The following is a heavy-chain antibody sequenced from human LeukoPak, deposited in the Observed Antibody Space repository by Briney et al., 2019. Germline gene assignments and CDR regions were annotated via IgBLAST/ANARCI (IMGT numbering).Heavy chain of an antibody. CDR3: ASSIAAAVGLDY. CDR1: GYTFTGYY. V-gene: IGHV1-2*02. J-gene: IGHJ4*02. CDR2: INPNSGGT. D-gene: IGHD6-13*01. Sequence: ASVKVSCKASGYTFTGYYMHWVRQAPGQGLEWMGWINPNSGGTNYAQKFQGRVTMTRDTSISTAYMELSRLRSDDTVVYYCASSIAAAVGLDYWGQGTLVTVSS.